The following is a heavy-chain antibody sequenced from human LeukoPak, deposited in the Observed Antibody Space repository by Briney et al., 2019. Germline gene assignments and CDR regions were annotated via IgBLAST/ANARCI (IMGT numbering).Heavy chain of an antibody. CDR1: GFTFSSYG. CDR2: ISYDGSNK. CDR3: AKDHESGSDY. V-gene: IGHV3-30*18. Sequence: GGSLRLSCAASGFTFSSYGMHWVRQAPGKGLEWVAVISYDGSNKYYADSVKGRFTISRDNSKNTLYLQMNSLRAEDTAVYYCAKDHESGSDYWGQGTLVTVSS. J-gene: IGHJ4*02.